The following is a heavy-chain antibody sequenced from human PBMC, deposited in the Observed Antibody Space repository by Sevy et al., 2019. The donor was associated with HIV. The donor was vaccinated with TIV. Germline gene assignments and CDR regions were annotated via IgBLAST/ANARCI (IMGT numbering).Heavy chain of an antibody. D-gene: IGHD3-10*01. Sequence: GESLKISCKGSGYSFTSYWIGWVRQMPGKGLEWMGIIYPGDSDTRYSPSFQGQVTISADKSISTAYLQGSSLKASDNVLYYCAIEDHYPPGYGSGSAHAFDIWGQGTMVTVSS. CDR3: AIEDHYPPGYGSGSAHAFDI. V-gene: IGHV5-51*01. CDR1: GYSFTSYW. J-gene: IGHJ3*02. CDR2: IYPGDSDT.